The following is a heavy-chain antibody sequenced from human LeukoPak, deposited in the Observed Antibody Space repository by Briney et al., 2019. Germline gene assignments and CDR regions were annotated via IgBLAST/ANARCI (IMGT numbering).Heavy chain of an antibody. CDR3: ARGPVRPLNWFDP. D-gene: IGHD2-8*01. V-gene: IGHV4-34*01. J-gene: IGHJ5*02. CDR1: GGSFSGYY. CDR2: INHSGST. Sequence: PSETLSLTCAVYGGSFSGYYWSWIRQPPGKGLEWIGEINHSGSTNYNPSLKSRVTISVDTSKNQFSLKLSSVTAADTAVYYCARGPVRPLNWFDPWGQGTLVTVSS.